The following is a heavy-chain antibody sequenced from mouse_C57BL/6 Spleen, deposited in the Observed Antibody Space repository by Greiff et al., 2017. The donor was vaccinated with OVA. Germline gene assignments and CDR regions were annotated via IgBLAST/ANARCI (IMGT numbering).Heavy chain of an antibody. Sequence: QVTLKVSGPGILQPSQTLSLTCSFSGFSLSTFGMGVGWIRQPSGKGLEWLAHIWWDDDKYYNPALKSRLTISKDTSKNQVFLKIANVDTADTATYYCGPVNYYGSKYYAMDYWGQGTSVTVSS. J-gene: IGHJ4*01. V-gene: IGHV8-8*01. CDR2: IWWDDDK. CDR3: GPVNYYGSKYYAMDY. D-gene: IGHD1-1*01. CDR1: GFSLSTFGMG.